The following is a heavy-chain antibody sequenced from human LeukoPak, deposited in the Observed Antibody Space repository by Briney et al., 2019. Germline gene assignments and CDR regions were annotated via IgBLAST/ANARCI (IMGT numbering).Heavy chain of an antibody. D-gene: IGHD6-13*01. V-gene: IGHV3-7*03. J-gene: IGHJ4*02. CDR2: IKQDGSEK. CDR3: AREGFSSSWYDNYFDY. CDR1: GFTFSSYW. Sequence: GGSLRLSCAASGFTFSSYWMSWVRQAPGKGLEWVANIKQDGSEKYYVDSVKGRFTISRDNAKNSLYLQMNSLRAEDTAVYYCAREGFSSSWYDNYFDYWGQGTLVTVSS.